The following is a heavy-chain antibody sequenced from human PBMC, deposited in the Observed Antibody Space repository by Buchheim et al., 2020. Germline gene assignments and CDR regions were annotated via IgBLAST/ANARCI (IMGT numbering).Heavy chain of an antibody. V-gene: IGHV3-30*18. D-gene: IGHD2/OR15-2a*01. Sequence: QVQLVESGGGMVQPGRSLRLSCAASGFTFSSYGMHWVRQTPGKGLEWVAVISFDGSNKYYADSVKGRFTISRDNFKNTLYLQLNSLRAEDTARYYCAKDRSLLMRDIYFADHWGQGAL. CDR3: AKDRSLLMRDIYFADH. CDR1: GFTFSSYG. J-gene: IGHJ4*02. CDR2: ISFDGSNK.